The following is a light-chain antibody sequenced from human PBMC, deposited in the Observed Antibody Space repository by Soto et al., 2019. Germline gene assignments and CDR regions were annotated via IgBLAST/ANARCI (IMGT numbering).Light chain of an antibody. CDR1: QSVNSN. CDR3: QQVKTYPRT. Sequence: EIVMTQSPASLSVSPGARVTLSCRASQSVNSNLAWYQQKSGQPPRLLIYSASTRATGIPARFSASGSGTEFSLTIDSLQSEDLAIYYCQQVKTYPRTFGGGTKVEIK. J-gene: IGKJ4*01. CDR2: SAS. V-gene: IGKV3-15*01.